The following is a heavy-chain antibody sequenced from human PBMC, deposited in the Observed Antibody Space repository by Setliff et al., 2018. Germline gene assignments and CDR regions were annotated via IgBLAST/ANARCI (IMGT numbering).Heavy chain of an antibody. Sequence: ASVKVSCKASGGTFSSYGISWVRQAPGQRLEWMGWINAGNGNTKYSQKFQGRVTITRDTSASTAYIELRSLRPDDTAVYYCVRGSGPWVVVAAAKFDYWGQGTLVTVSS. J-gene: IGHJ4*02. CDR3: VRGSGPWVVVAAAKFDY. D-gene: IGHD2-15*01. V-gene: IGHV1-3*01. CDR2: INAGNGNT. CDR1: GGTFSSYG.